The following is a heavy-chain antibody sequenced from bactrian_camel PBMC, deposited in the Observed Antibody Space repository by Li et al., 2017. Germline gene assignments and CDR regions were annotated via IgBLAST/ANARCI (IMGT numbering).Heavy chain of an antibody. D-gene: IGHD6*01. J-gene: IGHJ4*01. V-gene: IGHV3S6*01. Sequence: HVQLVESGEGSVQAGGSLRLSCASSGFADKYHCMAWFRQAPGKEREGVASIDSDDWATYVDSVKGRFTISTDNAENTLYLQMDSLKPEDTAMYYCATKRIPPGTHCLQSWTYDYWGRGTQVTVS. CDR2: IDSDDWAT. CDR1: GFADKYHC. CDR3: ATKRIPPGTHCLQSWTYDY.